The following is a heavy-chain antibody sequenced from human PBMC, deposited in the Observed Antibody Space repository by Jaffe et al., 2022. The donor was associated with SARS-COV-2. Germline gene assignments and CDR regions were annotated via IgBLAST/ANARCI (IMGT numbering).Heavy chain of an antibody. D-gene: IGHD2-21*02. CDR3: AKDGVVTAISLWYFDL. Sequence: QVQLVESGGGVVQPGRSLRLSCAASGFTFSSYGMHWVRQAPGKGLEWVAVISYDGSNKYYADSVKGRFTISRDNSKNTLYLQMNSLRAEDTAVYYCAKDGVVTAISLWYFDLWGRGTLVTVSS. J-gene: IGHJ2*01. CDR2: ISYDGSNK. V-gene: IGHV3-30*18. CDR1: GFTFSSYG.